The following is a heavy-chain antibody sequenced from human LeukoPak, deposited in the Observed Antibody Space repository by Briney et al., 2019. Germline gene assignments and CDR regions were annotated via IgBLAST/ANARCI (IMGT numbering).Heavy chain of an antibody. J-gene: IGHJ4*02. D-gene: IGHD3-16*02. Sequence: GGSLRLSCAASGFTFSDYYMSWIRQAPGKGLEWVSYISSSGSTIYYADSVKGRFTISRDNAKNSLYLQMNSLRAEDTAVYYCARDPFPVWGSYRYTGYYFDYWGQGTLVTVSS. CDR1: GFTFSDYY. CDR3: ARDPFPVWGSYRYTGYYFDY. CDR2: ISSSGSTI. V-gene: IGHV3-11*01.